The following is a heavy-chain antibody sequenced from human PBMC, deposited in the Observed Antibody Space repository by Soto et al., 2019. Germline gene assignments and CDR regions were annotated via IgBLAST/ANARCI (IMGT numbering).Heavy chain of an antibody. V-gene: IGHV3-48*02. CDR1: GFSFSAYT. J-gene: IGHJ4*02. CDR3: ARDRGGSYSEIDY. CDR2: ITSNSGLM. Sequence: GGSLRLSCAASGFSFSAYTMNWVRQAPGKGLEWISFITSNSGLMLYADSVRGRFTISRDNAKNSLFLQMNSLRDEDTAVYYCARDRGGSYSEIDYWGQGTLVTVSS. D-gene: IGHD5-12*01.